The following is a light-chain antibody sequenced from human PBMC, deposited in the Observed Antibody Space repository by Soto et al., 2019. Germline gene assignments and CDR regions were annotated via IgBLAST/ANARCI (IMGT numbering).Light chain of an antibody. CDR2: GAS. J-gene: IGKJ4*01. V-gene: IGKV3-20*01. CDR3: QQYGSSRLT. Sequence: EIVLTQSQGTLSLPPGESATLSCRASQSVSSSFLTWYQQKPGQAPRLLIYGASSRATGIPDRFSGSGSGTDFTLTISRLEPEDFAVYYCQQYGSSRLTFGGGTKVDIK. CDR1: QSVSSSF.